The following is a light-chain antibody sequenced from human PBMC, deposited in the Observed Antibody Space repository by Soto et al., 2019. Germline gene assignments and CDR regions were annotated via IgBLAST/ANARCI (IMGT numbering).Light chain of an antibody. CDR2: VVS. V-gene: IGLV2-14*01. CDR1: SSDVGGYKY. J-gene: IGLJ1*01. Sequence: QSALTQPASVSGSPGQSITITCTGTSSDVGGYKYVSWYQQHPGKAPKLLIYVVSNRPSGVSNRCSGSKAGNTASLTISGLRAEDEADYYCSSYTTTSTYLFGTGTKVTVL. CDR3: SSYTTTSTYL.